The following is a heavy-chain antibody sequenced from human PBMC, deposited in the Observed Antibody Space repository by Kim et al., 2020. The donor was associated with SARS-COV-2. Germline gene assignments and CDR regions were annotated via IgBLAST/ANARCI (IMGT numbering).Heavy chain of an antibody. D-gene: IGHD3-22*01. V-gene: IGHV3-53*04. J-gene: IGHJ4*02. CDR3: AREGWDSSGYYLDY. Sequence: ADPGEGRFTIARHNSKHTLYLQMNSLRAEDTAVYYCAREGWDSSGYYLDYWGQGTLVTVSS.